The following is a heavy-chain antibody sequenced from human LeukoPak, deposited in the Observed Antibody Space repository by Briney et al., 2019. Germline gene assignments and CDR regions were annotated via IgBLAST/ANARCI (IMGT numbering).Heavy chain of an antibody. CDR1: GYTFTSYG. D-gene: IGHD2-2*01. J-gene: IGHJ6*02. CDR3: ASQLLRAPYYYYGMDV. Sequence: GASVKVSCKASGYTFTSYGISWVRQAPGQGLEWMGWISAYNGNTNYAQKLQGRVTMTTDTSTSTACMELRSLRSDDTAVYYCASQLLRAPYYYYGMDVWGQGTTVTVSS. V-gene: IGHV1-18*01. CDR2: ISAYNGNT.